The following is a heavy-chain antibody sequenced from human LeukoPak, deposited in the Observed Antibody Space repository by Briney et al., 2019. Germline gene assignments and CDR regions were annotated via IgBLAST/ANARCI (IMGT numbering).Heavy chain of an antibody. Sequence: GASVKVSCKASGGTFSSYAISWVRQAPGQGLEWMGGIIPIFGTANYAQKFQGRVTITTDESTSTAYMELSSLRSEDTAVYYYARDRDYGGNHGAFDIWGQGTMVTVSS. CDR3: ARDRDYGGNHGAFDI. CDR2: IIPIFGTA. V-gene: IGHV1-69*05. J-gene: IGHJ3*02. CDR1: GGTFSSYA. D-gene: IGHD4-23*01.